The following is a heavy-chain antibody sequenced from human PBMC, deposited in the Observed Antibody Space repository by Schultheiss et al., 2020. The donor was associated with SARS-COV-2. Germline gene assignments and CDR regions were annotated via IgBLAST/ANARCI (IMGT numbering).Heavy chain of an antibody. Sequence: SLKISCTASGFTFGDYAMSWFRQAPGKGLEWVGFIRSKAYGGTTEYAASVKGRFTISRDDSKSIAYLQMNSLRAEDTAVYYCASAYCGGDCLNWFDPWGQGTLVTVSS. CDR2: IRSKAYGGTT. J-gene: IGHJ5*02. V-gene: IGHV3-49*03. D-gene: IGHD2-21*02. CDR1: GFTFGDYA. CDR3: ASAYCGGDCLNWFDP.